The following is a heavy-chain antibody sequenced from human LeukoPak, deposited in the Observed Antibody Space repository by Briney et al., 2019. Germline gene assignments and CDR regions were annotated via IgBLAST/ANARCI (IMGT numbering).Heavy chain of an antibody. CDR3: ATLGTMVRRYFDY. Sequence: EASVKVSCKVSGYTLTELSMHWVPQAPGKGREWMGGFDPEDGETIYAQKFERRVTMTEDTSTDTAYMELSSLRSEDTAVYYCATLGTMVRRYFDYWGQGTLVTVSS. CDR2: FDPEDGET. J-gene: IGHJ4*02. D-gene: IGHD3-10*01. V-gene: IGHV1-24*01. CDR1: GYTLTELS.